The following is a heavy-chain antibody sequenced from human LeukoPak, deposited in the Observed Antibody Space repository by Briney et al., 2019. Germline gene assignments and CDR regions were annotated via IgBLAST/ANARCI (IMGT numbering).Heavy chain of an antibody. V-gene: IGHV4-59*02. J-gene: IGHJ4*02. Sequence: PSETLSLTCTVSGASVRSDHWNWIRQPPGKGLEWIAYMHGSGSSNYNPSLASRLTLSVDATENLLSLKLTSVTAADTAVYYCARVLRGGSGSPNYWGQGTLVTVSS. CDR3: ARVLRGGSGSPNY. CDR2: MHGSGSS. D-gene: IGHD3-10*01. CDR1: GASVRSDH.